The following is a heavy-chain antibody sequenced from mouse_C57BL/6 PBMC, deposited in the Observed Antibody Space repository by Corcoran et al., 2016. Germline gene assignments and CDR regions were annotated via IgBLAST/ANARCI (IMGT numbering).Heavy chain of an antibody. Sequence: QVQLQQSGAELARPGASVKLSCKASGYTFTSYGISWVKQRTGQGLEWIGEIYPRSGNTYYNEKFKGKATLTADKSSSTAYMELRGLTSEDSAVYFCAREAYYSNGYFDVWGTGTTVTVSS. D-gene: IGHD2-5*01. CDR3: AREAYYSNGYFDV. CDR2: IYPRSGNT. V-gene: IGHV1-81*01. CDR1: GYTFTSYG. J-gene: IGHJ1*03.